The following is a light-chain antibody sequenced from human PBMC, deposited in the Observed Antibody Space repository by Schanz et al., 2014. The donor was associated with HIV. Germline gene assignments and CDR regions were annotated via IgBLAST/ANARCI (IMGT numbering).Light chain of an antibody. Sequence: QSALTQPASVSGSPGQSITISCTGTSSDVGGYNFVSWYQQHPGKAPKLMIYDVSNRPSGVSNRFSGSKSGNTASLTISGPQADEGADYYCPSYTTPATFVFGTGTKLTVL. CDR3: PSYTTPATFV. J-gene: IGLJ1*01. CDR2: DVS. CDR1: SSDVGGYNF. V-gene: IGLV2-14*03.